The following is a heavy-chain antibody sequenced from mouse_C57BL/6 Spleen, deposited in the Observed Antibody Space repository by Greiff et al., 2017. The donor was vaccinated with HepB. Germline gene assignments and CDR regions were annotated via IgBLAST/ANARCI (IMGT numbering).Heavy chain of an antibody. CDR3: AIPYGSCPGWFAC. CDR1: GFTFSDYG. D-gene: IGHD1-1*01. J-gene: IGHJ3*01. V-gene: IGHV5-17*01. Sequence: EVMLVESGGGLVKPGGSLKLSCAASGFTFSDYGMHWVRQAPEKGLEWVAYISSGSSTIYYADTVKGRFTISRDNAKNTLFLQMTSLRSEDTAMYYCAIPYGSCPGWFACWGQGTLVTVSA. CDR2: ISSGSSTI.